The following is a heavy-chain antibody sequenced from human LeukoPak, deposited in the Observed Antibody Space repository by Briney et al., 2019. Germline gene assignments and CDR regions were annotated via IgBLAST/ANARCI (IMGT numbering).Heavy chain of an antibody. J-gene: IGHJ3*02. CDR3: ARAGQWLVDDAFDI. D-gene: IGHD6-19*01. CDR1: GYTFTSYA. CDR2: INAGNGNT. Sequence: ASVNVSCKASGYTFTSYAMHWVRQAPGQRLEWMGWINAGNGNTKYSQKFQGGVTITRDTSASTAYMELSSLRSEDTAVYYCARAGQWLVDDAFDIWGQGTMVTVSS. V-gene: IGHV1-3*01.